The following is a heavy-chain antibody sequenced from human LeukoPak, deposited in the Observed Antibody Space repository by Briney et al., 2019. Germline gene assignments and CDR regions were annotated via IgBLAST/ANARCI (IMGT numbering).Heavy chain of an antibody. V-gene: IGHV3-13*01. J-gene: IGHJ1*01. CDR3: AKDQYSSGWYHPSQH. CDR2: FGTAGDT. CDR1: GFTCSTSD. D-gene: IGHD6-19*01. Sequence: RGSLRFSCAASGFTCSTSDLHWVRRATGTGLDPVSAFGTAGDTYYPGSVKGRFTISRENAKNSLYLQMNSLRAGDTAVYYCAKDQYSSGWYHPSQHWGQGTLVTVSS.